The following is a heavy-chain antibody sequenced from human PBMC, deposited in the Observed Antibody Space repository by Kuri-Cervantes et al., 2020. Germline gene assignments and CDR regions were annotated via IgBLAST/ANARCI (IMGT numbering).Heavy chain of an antibody. CDR2: IYYTGTT. CDR1: GDSIRRSTYF. V-gene: IGHV4-39*01. Sequence: GSLRLSCTISGDSIRRSTYFWGWIRQPPGKGLEWIGNIYYTGTTNYNPSLKSRVTISVDTSKNQFSLKLSSVTAADTAVYYCARLRGSGWYSPGLYDYWGQGTLVTVSS. J-gene: IGHJ4*02. CDR3: ARLRGSGWYSPGLYDY. D-gene: IGHD6-19*01.